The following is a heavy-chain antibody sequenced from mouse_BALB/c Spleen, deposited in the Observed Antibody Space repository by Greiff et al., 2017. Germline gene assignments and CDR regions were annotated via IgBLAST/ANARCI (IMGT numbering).Heavy chain of an antibody. CDR2: ISSGGST. V-gene: IGHV5-6-5*01. CDR3: ARAGGSIVLVFAY. Sequence: EVQGVESGGGLVKPGGSLKLSCAASGFTFSSYAMSWVRQTPEKRLEWVASISSGGSTYYPDSVKGRFTISRDNARNILYLQMSSLRSEDTAMYYCARAGGSIVLVFAYWGQGTLVTVSA. J-gene: IGHJ3*01. D-gene: IGHD2-5*01. CDR1: GFTFSSYA.